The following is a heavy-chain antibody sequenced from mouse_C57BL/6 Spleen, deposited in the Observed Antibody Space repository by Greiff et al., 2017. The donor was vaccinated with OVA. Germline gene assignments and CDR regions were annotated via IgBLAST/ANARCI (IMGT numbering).Heavy chain of an antibody. Sequence: QVQLQQSGAELVKPGASVKLSCKASGYTFTSYWMHWVKQRPGQGLEWIGMIHPNSGSTNYNEKFKSKATLTVDKSSSTAYMQLSSLTSEDSAVYYCSYGNYHYYAMDYWGQGTSVTVSS. V-gene: IGHV1-64*01. D-gene: IGHD2-1*01. CDR3: SYGNYHYYAMDY. CDR1: GYTFTSYW. J-gene: IGHJ4*01. CDR2: IHPNSGST.